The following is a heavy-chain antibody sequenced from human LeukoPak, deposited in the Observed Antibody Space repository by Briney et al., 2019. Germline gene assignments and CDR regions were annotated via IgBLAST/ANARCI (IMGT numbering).Heavy chain of an antibody. V-gene: IGHV4-59*01. CDR3: ARVNPLSSSWYGDFDY. D-gene: IGHD6-13*01. CDR2: IYYSGST. J-gene: IGHJ4*02. Sequence: SETLSLTCTVSGGSISSYYWSWIRQPPGKGLEWIGYIYYSGSTNCNPSLKSRVTISVDTSKNQFSLKLGSVTAADTAVYYCARVNPLSSSWYGDFDYWGQGTLVTVSS. CDR1: GGSISSYY.